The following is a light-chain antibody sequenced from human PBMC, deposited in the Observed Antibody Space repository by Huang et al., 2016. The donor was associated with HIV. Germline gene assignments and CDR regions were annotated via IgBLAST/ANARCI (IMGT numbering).Light chain of an antibody. CDR3: QQYSDWPPLT. Sequence: EIEMTQSPATLSVSPGERDTLSCRASHSVDSDLAGYQQKPGQAPRLLIYDASTRATGISAKFNGTGSGTEFSLIITNLQSEDFAVYYCQQYSDWPPLTFGGGTKVEI. V-gene: IGKV3-15*01. CDR2: DAS. CDR1: HSVDSD. J-gene: IGKJ4*01.